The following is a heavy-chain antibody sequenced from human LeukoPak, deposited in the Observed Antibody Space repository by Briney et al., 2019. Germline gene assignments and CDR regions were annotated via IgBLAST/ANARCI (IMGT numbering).Heavy chain of an antibody. CDR3: ACQYSIGALLRHDY. D-gene: IGHD2/OR15-2a*01. V-gene: IGHV4-39*07. Sequence: PSETLSLTCTVSGDSISSSSYYWDWIRQPPGKGLEWIGSIYYSGSSYYNPSLKSRVTISVDTSKNQFSLKLSSVTAADTAVYYCACQYSIGALLRHDYWGQGTLVTVSS. J-gene: IGHJ4*02. CDR2: IYYSGSS. CDR1: GDSISSSSYY.